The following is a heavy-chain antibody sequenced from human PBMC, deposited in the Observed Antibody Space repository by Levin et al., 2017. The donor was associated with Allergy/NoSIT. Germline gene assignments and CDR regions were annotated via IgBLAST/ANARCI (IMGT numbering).Heavy chain of an antibody. CDR2: INPKSGGT. CDR3: ARVRWRDYTTAFDY. D-gene: IGHD3-3*01. CDR1: GYTFAGYD. V-gene: IGHV1-2*02. Sequence: ASVKVSCKASGYTFAGYDMHWVRQAPGLGLEWMGWINPKSGGTKYAQKFQGRVTMTRDSSISTVYMELTSLTSDDTGVYYCARVRWRDYTTAFDYWGQGTLVTVSS. J-gene: IGHJ4*02.